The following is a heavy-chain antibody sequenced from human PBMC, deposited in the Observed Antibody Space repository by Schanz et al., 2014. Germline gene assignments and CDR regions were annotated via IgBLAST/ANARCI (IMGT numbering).Heavy chain of an antibody. J-gene: IGHJ4*02. CDR2: ISGSGGST. Sequence: EVQLLESGGTVVQPGGSLRVSCAASGFTFSSYCINWVRQAPGKGLEWVSAISGSGGSTYYADSVKGRFIISRDNSRNTVYLQMSSLRAEDTAVYYCVKDDRGDVVVVAANYWGQGAQVIVSS. CDR3: VKDDRGDVVVVAANY. V-gene: IGHV3-23*01. D-gene: IGHD2-15*01. CDR1: GFTFSSYC.